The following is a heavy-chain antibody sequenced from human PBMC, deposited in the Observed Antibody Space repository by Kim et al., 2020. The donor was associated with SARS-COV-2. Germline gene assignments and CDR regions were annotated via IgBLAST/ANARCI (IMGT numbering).Heavy chain of an antibody. J-gene: IGHJ4*02. Sequence: HSVKGRFTISRDNSKNTLYLQMNSLRAEDTAVYYCARGDKGSGSYYNFDYWGQGTLVTVSS. D-gene: IGHD3-10*01. V-gene: IGHV3-53*01. CDR3: ARGDKGSGSYYNFDY.